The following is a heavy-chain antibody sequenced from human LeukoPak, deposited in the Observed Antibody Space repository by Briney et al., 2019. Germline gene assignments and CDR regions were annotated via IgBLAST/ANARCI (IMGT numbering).Heavy chain of an antibody. J-gene: IGHJ3*02. CDR1: GYTFTGYY. Sequence: ASVKVSCKASGYTFTGYYMHWVRQAPGQGLEWMGWINPNSGGTNYAQKFQGWVTMTRDTSISTAYMELSRLRSDDTAVYYCARDQYGSGYDAFDIWGQGTMVTVSS. CDR3: ARDQYGSGYDAFDI. V-gene: IGHV1-2*04. D-gene: IGHD3-10*01. CDR2: INPNSGGT.